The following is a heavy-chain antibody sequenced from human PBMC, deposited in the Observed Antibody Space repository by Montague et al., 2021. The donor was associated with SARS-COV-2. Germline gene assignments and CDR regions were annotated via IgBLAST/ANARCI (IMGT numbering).Heavy chain of an antibody. D-gene: IGHD3-10*01. J-gene: IGHJ4*02. CDR1: GGSISIGRYY. CDR2: IHTSGSP. V-gene: IGHV4-61*02. Sequence: TLSLTCTVSGGSISIGRYYWNWIRQPAGKGLEWIGRIHTSGSPNYNPSRKIRVSISAVTSNNQVSLSPGSVTAADTAVYYCARDVSQYYYDSEIDYWGQGILVTVSS. CDR3: ARDVSQYYYDSEIDY.